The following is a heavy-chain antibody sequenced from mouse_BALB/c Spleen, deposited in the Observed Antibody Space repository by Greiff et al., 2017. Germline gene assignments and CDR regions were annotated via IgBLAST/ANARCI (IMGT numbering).Heavy chain of an antibody. CDR1: GYSFTGYY. V-gene: IGHV1S34*01. J-gene: IGHJ4*01. Sequence: LVKTGASVKISCKASGYSFTGYYMHWVKQSHGNSLEWIGYISCYNGATSYNQKFKGKATFTVDTSSSTAYMQFNSLTSEDSAVYYCARGALGRYYAMDYWGQGTSVTVSS. CDR3: ARGALGRYYAMDY. CDR2: ISCYNGAT. D-gene: IGHD3-1*01.